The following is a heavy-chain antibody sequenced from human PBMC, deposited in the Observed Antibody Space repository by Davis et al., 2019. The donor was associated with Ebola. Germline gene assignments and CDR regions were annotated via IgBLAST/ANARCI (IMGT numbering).Heavy chain of an antibody. D-gene: IGHD3-3*01. CDR2: ISAYNGNT. CDR1: GYTFTSYG. CDR3: ARDPSGDFWSGYYQNWFDP. V-gene: IGHV1-18*01. Sequence: ASVKVSCKASGYTFTSYGISWVLQAPGQGLEWMGWISAYNGNTNYAQKLQGRVTMTTDTSTSTAYMELRSLRSDDTAVYYCARDPSGDFWSGYYQNWFDPWGQGTLVTVSS. J-gene: IGHJ5*02.